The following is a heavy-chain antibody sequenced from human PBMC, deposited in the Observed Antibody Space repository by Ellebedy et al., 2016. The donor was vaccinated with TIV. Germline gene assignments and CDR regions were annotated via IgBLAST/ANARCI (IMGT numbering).Heavy chain of an antibody. Sequence: GGSLRLSCAASGFTFSNAWMNWVRQAPGKGREWVGRIKSKTDGGAADYAAPVKGRFTISRDDSKNTLYLQMNSLKTEDTAVYFCTTVYRYKYDSVWGQGTLVTVSS. D-gene: IGHD3-16*01. CDR2: IKSKTDGGAA. V-gene: IGHV3-15*01. J-gene: IGHJ4*02. CDR1: GFTFSNAW. CDR3: TTVYRYKYDSV.